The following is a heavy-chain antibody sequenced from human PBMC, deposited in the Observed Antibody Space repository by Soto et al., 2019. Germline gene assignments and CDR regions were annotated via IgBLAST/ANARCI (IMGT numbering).Heavy chain of an antibody. D-gene: IGHD1-26*01. CDR1: GYDFANYW. CDR2: IFPDDSDT. Sequence: PGESLKISCEGSGYDFANYWIAWVRQMPGKGLEWMGIIFPDDSDTKYSPSSQGQVTISADRSISTAYLQWSSLKASDSAMYYCGRLDDSGTVIDYWGQGTLVTVSS. V-gene: IGHV5-51*01. J-gene: IGHJ4*02. CDR3: GRLDDSGTVIDY.